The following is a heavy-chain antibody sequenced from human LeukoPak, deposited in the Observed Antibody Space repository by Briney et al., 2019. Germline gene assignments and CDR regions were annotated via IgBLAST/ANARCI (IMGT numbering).Heavy chain of an antibody. J-gene: IGHJ5*02. V-gene: IGHV3-7*05. D-gene: IGHD6-19*01. CDR1: GFTLSDYW. CDR3: AAEQWLVAGYDCWFDP. CDR2: IKKDGSQK. Sequence: AGSLRLSCSASGFTLSDYWMSWVRQVPGKGLEWVANIKKDGSQKYYVDSVKGRFTISRDNAKNSLYLQMNSLIAEDTAVYFCAAEQWLVAGYDCWFDPWGQGTLLTVFS.